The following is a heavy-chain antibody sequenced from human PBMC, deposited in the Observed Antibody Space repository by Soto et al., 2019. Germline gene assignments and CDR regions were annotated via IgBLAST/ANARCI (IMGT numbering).Heavy chain of an antibody. CDR1: GFTFNNYA. D-gene: IGHD3-10*01. J-gene: IGHJ4*02. CDR3: AKNRQFRSYYESAGHYDN. CDR2: ISASGGIT. Sequence: PGGSLRLSCAASGFTFNNYAMSWVRQAPGKGLEWVSGISASGGITYYADSVKGRFTISRDNSKNTLYLQMNSLRAEDTAIYYCAKNRQFRSYYESAGHYDNWGQGTLVTVSS. V-gene: IGHV3-23*01.